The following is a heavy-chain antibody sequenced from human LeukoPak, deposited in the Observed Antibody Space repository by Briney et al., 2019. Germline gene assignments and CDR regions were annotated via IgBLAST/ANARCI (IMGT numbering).Heavy chain of an antibody. D-gene: IGHD1-26*01. CDR3: AKDLAEEWELLPGSDY. V-gene: IGHV3-23*01. Sequence: GGSLRLSCAASGFTFSSYAMSWVRQAPGKGLEWVSAISGSGGSTYYADSVKGRFTISRDNSKNTLYLQMNSLRAEDTAVYYCAKDLAEEWELLPGSDYWGQGTLVTVSS. J-gene: IGHJ4*02. CDR1: GFTFSSYA. CDR2: ISGSGGST.